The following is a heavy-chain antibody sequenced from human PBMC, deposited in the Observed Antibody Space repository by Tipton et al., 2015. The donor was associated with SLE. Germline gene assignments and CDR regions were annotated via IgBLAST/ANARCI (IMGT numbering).Heavy chain of an antibody. CDR2: ISHSGNT. D-gene: IGHD6-13*01. CDR3: ARGKSSRVCDGGVYFDH. CDR1: GVSISSRDY. Sequence: TLSLTCTVSGVSISSRDYWSWVRQPPGEGLEWIGDISHSGNTTYNPSLRSRVTISVDKSKNQFSLRLNSLTDADAAMDFCARGKSSRVCDGGVYFDHWGQGSLVTVSS. V-gene: IGHV4-4*01. J-gene: IGHJ4*02.